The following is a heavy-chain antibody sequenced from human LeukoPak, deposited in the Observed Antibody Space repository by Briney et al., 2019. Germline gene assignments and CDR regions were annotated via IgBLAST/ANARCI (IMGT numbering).Heavy chain of an antibody. D-gene: IGHD2-15*01. Sequence: GGSLRLSCAASGFTFDDYAMHWVRQAPGKGLEWVSGISWNSGSIGYADSVKGRFTISRDNAKNSLYPQMNSLRAEDTALYYCAKDSGGLYCSGGSCYYYDYWGQGTLVTVSS. J-gene: IGHJ4*02. CDR1: GFTFDDYA. CDR3: AKDSGGLYCSGGSCYYYDY. CDR2: ISWNSGSI. V-gene: IGHV3-9*01.